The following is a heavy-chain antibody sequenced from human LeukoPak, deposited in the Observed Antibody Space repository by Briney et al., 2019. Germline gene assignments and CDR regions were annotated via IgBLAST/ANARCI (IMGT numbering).Heavy chain of an antibody. Sequence: GGSLRLPCAASGFTISSYWMNWVRQAPGKGLEWVANIKQDGSEKKYVDSVKGRFTISRDNTQNSLYLQMNSLRAEDTAVYYCVRGLYGSGSYEDYWGQGTQVTVSS. CDR2: IKQDGSEK. J-gene: IGHJ4*02. CDR1: GFTISSYW. D-gene: IGHD3-10*01. V-gene: IGHV3-7*01. CDR3: VRGLYGSGSYEDY.